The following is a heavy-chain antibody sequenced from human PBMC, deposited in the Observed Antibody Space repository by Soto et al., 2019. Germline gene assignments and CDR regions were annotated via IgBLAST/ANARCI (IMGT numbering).Heavy chain of an antibody. CDR3: AKDRGSSSSLFDY. V-gene: IGHV3-23*01. CDR2: ISGSGGST. J-gene: IGHJ4*02. Sequence: EVQLLESGGGLVQPGGSLRLSCAASGFTFSSYAMSWVRQAPGKGLEWVSAISGSGGSTYYADSVKGRFTISRDNSKNTPYLQMNSLRAEDTAVYYCAKDRGSSSSLFDYWGQGTLVTVSS. D-gene: IGHD6-6*01. CDR1: GFTFSSYA.